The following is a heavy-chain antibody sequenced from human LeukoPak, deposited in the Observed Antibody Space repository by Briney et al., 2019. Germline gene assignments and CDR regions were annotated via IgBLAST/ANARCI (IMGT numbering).Heavy chain of an antibody. Sequence: GRALRLSCVASGFTFGSYGMHWVRQAPGKGLEWVALISTDGRTKFYVDSVKGRFTVSRDNSKNTVYLQMNSLRTDDTAVYYSAKDLAFSGSLDHWGQGTVVSVSS. CDR1: GFTFGSYG. D-gene: IGHD1-26*01. CDR2: ISTDGRTK. V-gene: IGHV3-30*18. J-gene: IGHJ4*02. CDR3: AKDLAFSGSLDH.